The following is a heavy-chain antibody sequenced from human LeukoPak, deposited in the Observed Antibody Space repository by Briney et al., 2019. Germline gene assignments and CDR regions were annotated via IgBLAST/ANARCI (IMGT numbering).Heavy chain of an antibody. D-gene: IGHD1-7*01. CDR1: GFTFSSNH. V-gene: IGHV3-66*01. J-gene: IGHJ6*02. CDR3: AREVGTTMDYYYGMDV. CDR2: IYSGGST. Sequence: GGSLRLSCAASGFTFSSNHMSWVRQAPGKGLEWVSVIYSGGSTYYADSVKGRFTISRDNSKNTLYLQMNSLRAEDTAVYYCAREVGTTMDYYYGMDVWGQGTTVTVSS.